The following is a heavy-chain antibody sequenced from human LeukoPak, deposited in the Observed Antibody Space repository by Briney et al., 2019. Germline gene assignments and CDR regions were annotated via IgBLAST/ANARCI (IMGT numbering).Heavy chain of an antibody. CDR1: GYTFDDYG. CDR3: ARVPSLSGWGGMDV. D-gene: IGHD6-19*01. J-gene: IGHJ6*02. V-gene: IGHV3-20*01. Sequence: GRCLRLSCAASGYTFDDYGTSWVSKAPTKALESASGINWNGGSTGYADSVKGRFTISRDNAKNSLYLQMNSLRAEDTALYHCARVPSLSGWGGMDVWGQGTTVTVSS. CDR2: INWNGGST.